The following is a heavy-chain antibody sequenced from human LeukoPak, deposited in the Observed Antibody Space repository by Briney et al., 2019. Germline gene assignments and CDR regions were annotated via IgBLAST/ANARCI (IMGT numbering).Heavy chain of an antibody. CDR3: AREGPGYDFWSGYFSRLNYFDY. CDR1: GYTFTSYY. Sequence: ASVKVSCKASGYTFTSYYMHWVRQAPGQGLEWMGIINPSGGSTSYAQKFQGRVTMTRDTSTSTAYMEPRSLRSDDTAVYYCAREGPGYDFWSGYFSRLNYFDYWGQGTLVTVSS. J-gene: IGHJ4*02. CDR2: INPSGGST. V-gene: IGHV1-46*01. D-gene: IGHD3-3*01.